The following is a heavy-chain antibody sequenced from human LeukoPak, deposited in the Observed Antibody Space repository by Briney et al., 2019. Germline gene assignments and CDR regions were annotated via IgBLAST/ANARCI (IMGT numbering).Heavy chain of an antibody. J-gene: IGHJ5*02. D-gene: IGHD2-2*01. CDR3: ARANIVVVPARVGWFDP. V-gene: IGHV4-34*01. Sequence: TGGSLRLSCAASGFTFSSYAMSWIRQPPGKGLEWIGEINHSGSTNYNPSLKSRVTISVDTSKNQFSLKLSSVTAADTAVYYCARANIVVVPARVGWFDPWGQGTLVTVSS. CDR1: GFTFSSYA. CDR2: INHSGST.